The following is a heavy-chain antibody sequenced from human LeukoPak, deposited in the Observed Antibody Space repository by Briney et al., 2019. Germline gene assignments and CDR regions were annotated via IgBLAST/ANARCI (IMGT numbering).Heavy chain of an antibody. V-gene: IGHV1-2*02. Sequence: ASVKVPCKASGYTFTAYYMHWVRQAPGQGLEWLGWINPDTGGTNYPQKFHGRVTMTRDTSISTAYMELSRLSSDDTAVYYCARVDNWNDEEWGQGTLVTVSS. J-gene: IGHJ4*02. D-gene: IGHD1-20*01. CDR3: ARVDNWNDEE. CDR1: GYTFTAYY. CDR2: INPDTGGT.